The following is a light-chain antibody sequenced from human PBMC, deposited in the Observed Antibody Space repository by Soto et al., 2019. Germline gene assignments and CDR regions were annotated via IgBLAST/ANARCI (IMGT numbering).Light chain of an antibody. CDR1: QSVSSY. J-gene: IGKJ3*01. Sequence: EIVLTQSPATLSLSPGERATLSCRASQSVSSYLAWYQQKPGQAPRLLIYDASNRATGIPARFSGSGSGTDFPLTIISLDPEDFAVYYCQQRSNWPRITFGPGTKVYIK. CDR2: DAS. V-gene: IGKV3-11*01. CDR3: QQRSNWPRIT.